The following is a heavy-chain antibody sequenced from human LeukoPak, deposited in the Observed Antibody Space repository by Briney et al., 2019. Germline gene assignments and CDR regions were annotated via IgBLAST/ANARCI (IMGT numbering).Heavy chain of an antibody. Sequence: SETLSLTCTVSGGSISSYYWSWIRQPPGKGLEWIGYIYYSGTTNYNPSLKSRVTISVDTSKNQFSLKLSSVTAADTAVYYCARENWRRTITGSGSDAFDIWGQGTLVAVSS. D-gene: IGHD1-20*01. J-gene: IGHJ3*02. CDR3: ARENWRRTITGSGSDAFDI. CDR1: GGSISSYY. CDR2: IYYSGTT. V-gene: IGHV4-59*01.